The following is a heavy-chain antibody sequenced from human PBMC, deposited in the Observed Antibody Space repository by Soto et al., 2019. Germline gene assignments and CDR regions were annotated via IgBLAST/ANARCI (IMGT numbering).Heavy chain of an antibody. CDR1: GGSISSYY. V-gene: IGHV4-59*01. Sequence: SETLSLTCTVSGGSISSYYWSWIRQPTGKGLEWIGYIYYSGSTNYNPSLKSRVTISVDTSKNQFSLKLSSVTAADTAVYYCARGGCSGGSCYPYYFDYWGQGTLVTVSS. D-gene: IGHD2-15*01. CDR2: IYYSGST. CDR3: ARGGCSGGSCYPYYFDY. J-gene: IGHJ4*02.